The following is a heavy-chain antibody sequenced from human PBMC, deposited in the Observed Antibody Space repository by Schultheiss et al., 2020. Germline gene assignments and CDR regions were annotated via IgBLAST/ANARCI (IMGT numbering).Heavy chain of an antibody. V-gene: IGHV1-46*01. CDR1: GYTFTSYY. Sequence: ASVKVSCKASGYTFTSYYMHWVRQAPGQGLEWMGIINPSGGSTSYAQKFQGRVTMTRDTSTSTVYMELSSLRSEDTAVYYCAREDVGSSWTLPSFDYWGQGTLVNVSS. CDR2: INPSGGST. D-gene: IGHD6-13*01. CDR3: AREDVGSSWTLPSFDY. J-gene: IGHJ4*02.